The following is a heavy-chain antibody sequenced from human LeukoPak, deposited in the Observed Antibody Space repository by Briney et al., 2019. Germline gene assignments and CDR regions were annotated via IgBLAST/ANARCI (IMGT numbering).Heavy chain of an antibody. V-gene: IGHV3-30*04. CDR3: ARGIVVVTATLRY. CDR1: GFTFSSYA. Sequence: GRSLRLSCAASGFTFSSYAMHWVRQAPGKGLEWVAVISYDGSNKYYADSVKGRFTISRDNSKNTLYLQMNSLRAEDTAVYYCARGIVVVTATLRYWGQGTLVTVSS. D-gene: IGHD2-21*02. J-gene: IGHJ4*02. CDR2: ISYDGSNK.